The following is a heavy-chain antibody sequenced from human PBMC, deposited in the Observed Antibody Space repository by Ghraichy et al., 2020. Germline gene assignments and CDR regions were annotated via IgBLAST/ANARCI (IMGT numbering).Heavy chain of an antibody. J-gene: IGHJ6*02. Sequence: GGSLRLSCAASGFTFSSYAMSWVRQAPGKGLEWVSAISGSGGSTYYADSVKGRFTISRDNSKNTLYLQMNSLRAEDTAVYYCAKDRSGSYRTLSYYYGMDVWGQGTTVTVSS. V-gene: IGHV3-23*01. D-gene: IGHD1-26*01. CDR1: GFTFSSYA. CDR3: AKDRSGSYRTLSYYYGMDV. CDR2: ISGSGGST.